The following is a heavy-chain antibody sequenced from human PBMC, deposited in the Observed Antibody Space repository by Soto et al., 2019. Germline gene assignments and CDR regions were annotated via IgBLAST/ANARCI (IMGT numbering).Heavy chain of an antibody. J-gene: IGHJ6*02. CDR2: IWYDGSKK. D-gene: IGHD2-15*01. Sequence: QVQLVESGGGVVQPGRSLRLSCAASGLTFSSHGMHWVRQAPGKGLEWVADIWYDGSKKYYAESVKGRFTISRDNSKKTLYLQMDSLTAEDTAVYYCARGATRYGMDVWGQGTTVIVSS. CDR3: ARGATRYGMDV. CDR1: GLTFSSHG. V-gene: IGHV3-33*01.